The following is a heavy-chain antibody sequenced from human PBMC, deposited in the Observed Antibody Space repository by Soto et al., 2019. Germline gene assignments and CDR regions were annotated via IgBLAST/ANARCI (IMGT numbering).Heavy chain of an antibody. CDR3: ARSAKALGYCSSTSCYGGNWFDP. D-gene: IGHD2-2*01. J-gene: IGHJ5*02. CDR1: GDSVSSNSAA. CDR2: TYYRSKWYN. Sequence: PSQTLSLTRAISGDSVSSNSAAWNWIRQSPSRGLEWLGRTYYRSKWYNDYAVSVKSRITINPDTSKNQFSLQLNSVTPEDTAVYYCARSAKALGYCSSTSCYGGNWFDPWGQGTLVTVSS. V-gene: IGHV6-1*01.